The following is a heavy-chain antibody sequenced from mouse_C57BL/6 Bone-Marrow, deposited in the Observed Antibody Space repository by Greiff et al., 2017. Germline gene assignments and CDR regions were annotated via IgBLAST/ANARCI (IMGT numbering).Heavy chain of an antibody. J-gene: IGHJ4*01. CDR1: GFTFSSFG. CDR2: ISSGSSTI. V-gene: IGHV5-17*02. Sequence: EVMLVESGGGLVQPGGSRKLSCAASGFTFSSFGMHWVRQAPEKGLEWVAYISSGSSTIYYADTVKGRFTISRDNPKNTLFLQMTSLRSEDTAMYYYARWAGRGAMDYWGQGTSVTVSS. D-gene: IGHD3-2*02. CDR3: ARWAGRGAMDY.